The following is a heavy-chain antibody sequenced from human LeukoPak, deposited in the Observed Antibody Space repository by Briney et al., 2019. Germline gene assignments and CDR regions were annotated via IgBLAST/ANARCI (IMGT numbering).Heavy chain of an antibody. D-gene: IGHD5-18*01. J-gene: IGHJ4*02. Sequence: PSETLSLPCTVSGGSISSSSYYWGWIRQPPGKGLEWIGSIYYSGSTYYNPSLKSRVTISVDTSKNQFSLKLSSVTAADTAVYYCARGIYSYVDYWGQGTLVTVSS. CDR3: ARGIYSYVDY. V-gene: IGHV4-39*01. CDR2: IYYSGST. CDR1: GGSISSSSYY.